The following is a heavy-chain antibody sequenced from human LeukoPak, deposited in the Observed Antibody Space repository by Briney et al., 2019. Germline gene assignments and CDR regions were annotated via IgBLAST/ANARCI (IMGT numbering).Heavy chain of an antibody. CDR1: GFTFSSYS. Sequence: GGSLRLSCAASGFTFSSYSMNWVRQAPGKGLEWVSSISSSSSYIYYVDSVKGRFTISRDNAKNSLFLQMNSLRAEDTAVYYCAKHSNTGWPFSDYWGQGTLVTVSS. V-gene: IGHV3-21*01. D-gene: IGHD6-19*01. J-gene: IGHJ4*02. CDR2: ISSSSSYI. CDR3: AKHSNTGWPFSDY.